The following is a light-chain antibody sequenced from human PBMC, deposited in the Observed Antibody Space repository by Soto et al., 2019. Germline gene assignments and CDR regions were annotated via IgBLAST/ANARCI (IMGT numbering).Light chain of an antibody. J-gene: IGLJ2*01. CDR2: DNN. CDR1: SSNIGNNY. CDR3: ATWDHSLTGEV. V-gene: IGLV1-51*01. Sequence: QSLLTQPPSVSAAPGQKVTISCSGSSSNIGNNYVSWYQQLPGTAPKLLIYDNNKRPSGIPDRFSGSKSGTSGTLDITGLQTGDEADYYCATWDHSLTGEVFGGGTKLTVL.